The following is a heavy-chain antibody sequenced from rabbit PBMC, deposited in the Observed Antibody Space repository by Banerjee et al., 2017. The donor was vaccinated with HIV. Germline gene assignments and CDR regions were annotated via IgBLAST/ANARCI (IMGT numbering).Heavy chain of an antibody. J-gene: IGHJ4*01. D-gene: IGHD2-1*01. CDR2: IYAGSSGST. CDR3: ARELDGDPGTFNL. V-gene: IGHV1S40*01. Sequence: QSLEESGGDLVKPGASLTLTCTASGFDFISNAMCWVRQAPGKGLEWIACIYAGSSGSTYYASWAKGRFTISKTSSTTVTLQMTSLTAADTATYFCARELDGDPGTFNLWGPGTLVTVS. CDR1: GFDFISNA.